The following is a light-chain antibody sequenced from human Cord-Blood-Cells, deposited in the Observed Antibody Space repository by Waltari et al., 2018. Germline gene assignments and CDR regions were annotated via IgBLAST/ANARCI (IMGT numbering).Light chain of an antibody. CDR2: RNN. J-gene: IGLJ2*01. Sequence: QSVLTQPPSASGTPGQRVTISCSGSSSNIGSNYVYWYQQLPGTAPKLLIYRNNQRPSGGPGRFSGAKSGTSASLAISGLRSEDGADYYWAAWDDSLSGVVFGGGTKLTVL. V-gene: IGLV1-47*01. CDR3: AAWDDSLSGVV. CDR1: SSNIGSNY.